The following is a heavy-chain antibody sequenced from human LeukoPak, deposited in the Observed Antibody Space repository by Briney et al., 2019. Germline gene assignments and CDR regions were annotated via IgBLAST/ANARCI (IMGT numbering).Heavy chain of an antibody. D-gene: IGHD3-9*01. CDR3: ARVDRPDWYPYDN. CDR1: GYTFTGYY. J-gene: IGHJ4*02. V-gene: IGHV1-2*02. CDR2: INPNSGGT. Sequence: ASVKVSCKASGYTFTGYYMHWVRQAPGQGLEWMGWINPNSGGTNYAQKFQGRVTMTRDTSISTAYMELSRLRSDDTAVYYCARVDRPDWYPYDNWGQGTLVTVSS.